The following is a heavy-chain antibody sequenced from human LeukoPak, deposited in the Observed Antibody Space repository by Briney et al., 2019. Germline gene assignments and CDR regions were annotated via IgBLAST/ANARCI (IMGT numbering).Heavy chain of an antibody. V-gene: IGHV4-61*01. D-gene: IGHD5-12*01. CDR3: ARAGMVAKRAFDY. CDR1: GGSISSGSYY. J-gene: IGHJ4*02. CDR2: IYYSGST. Sequence: PSETLSLTCTVSGGSISSGSYYWSWIRQPPGKGLEWIGYIYYSGSTNYNPSLKSRVTISVDTSKNQFSLKLSSVTAADTAVYYCARAGMVAKRAFDYWGQGTLVTVSS.